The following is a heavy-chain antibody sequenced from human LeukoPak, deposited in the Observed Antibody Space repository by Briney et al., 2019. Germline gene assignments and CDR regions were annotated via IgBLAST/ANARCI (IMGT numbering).Heavy chain of an antibody. J-gene: IGHJ4*02. V-gene: IGHV4-39*01. CDR1: GGSISSGDYY. CDR3: ASGTVLFGELLKN. D-gene: IGHD3-10*01. Sequence: SETLSLTCTVSGGSISSGDYYWGWIRQPPGKGLEWIGSIYYSGSTYYNPSLKSRVTISVDTSKNQFSLKLSSVTAADTAVYYCASGTVLFGELLKNWGQGTLVTVSS. CDR2: IYYSGST.